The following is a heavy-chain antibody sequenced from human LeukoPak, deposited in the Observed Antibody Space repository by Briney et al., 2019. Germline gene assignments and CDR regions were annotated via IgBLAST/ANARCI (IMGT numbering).Heavy chain of an antibody. J-gene: IGHJ5*02. Sequence: KPSETLSLTCTVSGYSISSGYYWGWIRQPPGEGLEWIGSIYHSGSTYYNPSLKSRVTISVDTSKNQFSLKLSSVTAADTAVYYCARFLYSSTPFDPWGQGTLVTVSS. CDR2: IYHSGST. D-gene: IGHD6-13*01. V-gene: IGHV4-38-2*02. CDR3: ARFLYSSTPFDP. CDR1: GYSISSGYY.